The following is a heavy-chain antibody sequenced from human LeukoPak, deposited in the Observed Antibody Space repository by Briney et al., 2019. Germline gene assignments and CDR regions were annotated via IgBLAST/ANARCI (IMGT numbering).Heavy chain of an antibody. D-gene: IGHD3-3*01. Sequence: GGSLRLSCAASGFTFSSYSMSWVRQAPGKGLEWVSVIYSGGSTYYADSVKGRFTISRDNSKNTLYLQMNSLRAEDTAVYYCAAGDYDFWSGPDAFDIWGQGTMVTVSS. CDR2: IYSGGST. J-gene: IGHJ3*02. CDR3: AAGDYDFWSGPDAFDI. CDR1: GFTFSSYS. V-gene: IGHV3-53*01.